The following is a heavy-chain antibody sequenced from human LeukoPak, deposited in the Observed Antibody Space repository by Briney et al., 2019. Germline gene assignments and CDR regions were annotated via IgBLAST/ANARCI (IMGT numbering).Heavy chain of an antibody. Sequence: PGRSLRLSCAASGFTFSSYAMHWVRQAPGKGLEWVAVISYDGSNKYYADSVKGRFTISRDNSKNTLYLQMNSLRAEDTAVYYCARVDRSLWHAGFDYWGQGTLVSVSS. J-gene: IGHJ4*02. D-gene: IGHD3-10*01. V-gene: IGHV3-30*14. CDR1: GFTFSSYA. CDR2: ISYDGSNK. CDR3: ARVDRSLWHAGFDY.